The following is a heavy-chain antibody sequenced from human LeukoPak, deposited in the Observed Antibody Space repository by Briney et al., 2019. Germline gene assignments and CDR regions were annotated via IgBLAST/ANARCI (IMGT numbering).Heavy chain of an antibody. CDR1: GYTFTGYY. Sequence: ASVKVSCKASGYTFTGYYMHWVRQAPGQGLEWMGWINPNSGGTNYAQKFQGRVTMTRDTFISTAYMELSRLRSDDTAVYYCARDLGLGRAFDIWGQGTMVTVSS. V-gene: IGHV1-2*02. CDR3: ARDLGLGRAFDI. J-gene: IGHJ3*02. CDR2: INPNSGGT. D-gene: IGHD3-16*01.